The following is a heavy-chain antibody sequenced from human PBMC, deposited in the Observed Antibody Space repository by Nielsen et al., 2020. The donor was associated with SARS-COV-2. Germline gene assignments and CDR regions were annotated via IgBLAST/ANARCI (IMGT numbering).Heavy chain of an antibody. D-gene: IGHD5-18*01. CDR1: GGSINSGGYY. Sequence: SETLSLTCSVSGGSINSGGYYWTWIRQHPEKGLEWIGNIYDSGSTKYNPSLKSRVTISGDTSKNQFSLRLNSVTAADTAVYYCARDRSSYGYPTFDYWGQGTLVTVSS. J-gene: IGHJ4*02. CDR3: ARDRSSYGYPTFDY. V-gene: IGHV4-31*03. CDR2: IYDSGST.